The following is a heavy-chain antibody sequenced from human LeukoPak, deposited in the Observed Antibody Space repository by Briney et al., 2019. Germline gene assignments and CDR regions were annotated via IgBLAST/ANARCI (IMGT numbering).Heavy chain of an antibody. CDR2: IYNSGRT. CDR1: GVSISSFY. J-gene: IGHJ4*02. Sequence: KTSETLSLTSTVSGVSISSFYWGWIRQPPGKGREGSGYIYNSGRTNYSPSLKSRVTTSVNTSNNQFSLWLSSVTAADTAVYYCARRVVIAAQTFDYWGQGTLVTVSS. V-gene: IGHV4-59*01. D-gene: IGHD2-21*01. CDR3: ARRVVIAAQTFDY.